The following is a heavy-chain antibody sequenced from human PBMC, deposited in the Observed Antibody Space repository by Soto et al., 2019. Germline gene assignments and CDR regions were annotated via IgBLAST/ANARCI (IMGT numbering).Heavy chain of an antibody. CDR1: GVTFTNAW. Sequence: EVQLVESGGGLVKPGGSLRVSCAASGVTFTNAWFNWVRQAPGKGLEWVGRIKSKGDGETTDYAAPVKGRFGISRDDSKKTVYLQMSSLKFEDTAVYYCTTEPRYTDASNIWGQGTIVTVSS. CDR2: IKSKGDGETT. V-gene: IGHV3-15*01. CDR3: TTEPRYTDASNI. D-gene: IGHD1-26*01. J-gene: IGHJ3*02.